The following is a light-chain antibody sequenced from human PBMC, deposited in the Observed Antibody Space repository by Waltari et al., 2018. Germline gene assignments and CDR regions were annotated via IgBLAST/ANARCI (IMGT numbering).Light chain of an antibody. J-gene: IGLJ3*02. Sequence: QLVLTQSPSASASLGASVKLTCTLSSGHSSNIIAWLQQQPEKGPRYWMKVNSDGSHSQGDDSPGRFSGSSSGAMRYLPISSVQSADEADYYCQTGGHGTWVFGGGTTLTVL. CDR1: SGHSSNI. CDR3: QTGGHGTWV. CDR2: VNSDGSH. V-gene: IGLV4-69*01.